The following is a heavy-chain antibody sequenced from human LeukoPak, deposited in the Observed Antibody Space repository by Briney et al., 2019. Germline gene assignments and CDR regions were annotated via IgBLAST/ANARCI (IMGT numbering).Heavy chain of an antibody. V-gene: IGHV3-30*02. Sequence: GGSLRLSCAVSGFTFSNFDMHWVRQAPGKGLEWVAFIQYDGSIEDYADSVKGRFTTSRDNSKNTLYLQMNSLRAEDTAVYYCAELGITMIGGVWGKGTTVTISS. CDR2: IQYDGSIE. D-gene: IGHD3-10*02. CDR3: AELGITMIGGV. J-gene: IGHJ6*04. CDR1: GFTFSNFD.